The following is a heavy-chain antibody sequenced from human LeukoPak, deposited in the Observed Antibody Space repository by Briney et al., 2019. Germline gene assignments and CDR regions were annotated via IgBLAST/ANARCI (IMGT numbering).Heavy chain of an antibody. D-gene: IGHD6-19*01. J-gene: IGHJ6*02. Sequence: SETLSLTCAVYGGSFSGYYWSWIRQPPGKGLEWIGEINHSGSTNYNPSLKSRVTISVDTSKNQFSLKLRSVTAADTAVYYCARDRQWLTSGESYYYGMDVWGQGTTVTVSS. CDR1: GGSFSGYY. V-gene: IGHV4-34*01. CDR3: ARDRQWLTSGESYYYGMDV. CDR2: INHSGST.